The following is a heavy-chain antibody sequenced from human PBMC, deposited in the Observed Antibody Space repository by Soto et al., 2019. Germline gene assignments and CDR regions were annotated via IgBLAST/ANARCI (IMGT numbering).Heavy chain of an antibody. V-gene: IGHV1-8*01. CDR2: MNPNSGNT. Sequence: ASVKVSCKASGYTFTSYDINWVRQATGQGLEWMGWMNPNSGNTGYAQKFQGRVTMTRNTSISTAYMELSSLRSEDTAVYYCARSYIISGAPPDASDIRGQATMGTGSS. CDR1: GYTFTSYD. D-gene: IGHD3-10*01. J-gene: IGHJ3*02. CDR3: ARSYIISGAPPDASDI.